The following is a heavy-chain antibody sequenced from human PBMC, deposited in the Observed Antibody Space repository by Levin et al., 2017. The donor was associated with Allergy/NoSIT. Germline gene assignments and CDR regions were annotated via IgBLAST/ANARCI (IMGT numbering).Heavy chain of an antibody. J-gene: IGHJ5*02. Sequence: SQTLSLTCGVSNYSISRPYYWGWIRQSPGKGLEWIGSLSQSGTAYYNPSLKSRVTISGDTSNKHFSLKLTSVTAADTAVYYCARVILTGDRGRGWFDSWGRGALVTVST. CDR2: LSQSGTA. CDR1: NYSISRPYY. V-gene: IGHV4-38-2*01. CDR3: ARVILTGDRGRGWFDS. D-gene: IGHD1-20*01.